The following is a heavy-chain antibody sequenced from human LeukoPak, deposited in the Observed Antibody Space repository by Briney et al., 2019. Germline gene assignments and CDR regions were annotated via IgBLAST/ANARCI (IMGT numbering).Heavy chain of an antibody. V-gene: IGHV1-2*02. Sequence: ASVKVSCKASGYTFTGYYMHWVRQAPRQGLEWMGWINPNTGGTNYAQKFQGRVTMTRDTSVSTAYMELSSLRSDDTAVYYCARRESAYYYDKWGQGTLVTVSS. D-gene: IGHD3-22*01. CDR3: ARRESAYYYDK. J-gene: IGHJ4*02. CDR2: INPNTGGT. CDR1: GYTFTGYY.